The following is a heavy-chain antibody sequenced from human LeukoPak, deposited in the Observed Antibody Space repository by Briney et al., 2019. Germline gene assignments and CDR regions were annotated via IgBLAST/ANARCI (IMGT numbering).Heavy chain of an antibody. Sequence: GRSLRLSCAASGFTFSSYGMHWVRQAPGKGLEWVAVISYDGSNNYYADSVKGRFTVSRDNSKNTLYLQMNSLRAEDTAVYYCAKVRGLTMVRGVIDYWGQGTLVTVSS. CDR2: ISYDGSNN. D-gene: IGHD3-10*01. V-gene: IGHV3-30*18. J-gene: IGHJ4*02. CDR3: AKVRGLTMVRGVIDY. CDR1: GFTFSSYG.